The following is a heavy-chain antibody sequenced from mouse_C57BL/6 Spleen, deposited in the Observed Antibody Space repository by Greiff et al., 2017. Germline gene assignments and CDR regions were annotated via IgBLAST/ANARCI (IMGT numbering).Heavy chain of an antibody. CDR2: ISDGGSYT. V-gene: IGHV5-4*01. Sequence: EVQLVEPGGGLVKPGGSLKLSCAASGFTFSSYAMSWVRQTPEKRLEWVATISDGGSYTYYPDNVKGRFTISRDNAKNNLYLQMSRLKSEDTAMYYCAIGTVVPYWYFDVWGTGTTVTVSS. CDR3: AIGTVVPYWYFDV. J-gene: IGHJ1*03. D-gene: IGHD1-1*01. CDR1: GFTFSSYA.